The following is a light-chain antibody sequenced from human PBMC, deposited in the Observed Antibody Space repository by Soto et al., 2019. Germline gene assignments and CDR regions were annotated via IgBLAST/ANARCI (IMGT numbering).Light chain of an antibody. Sequence: IVMTHSPATLAVSPGGRSSLSCRASESVSSKLASYQQKPGQAPRLLIYGASTRATGIPASFSGSGSGTEFTLTISSLKSEDFATYYCQQYNNWRPMTFGHGTRLGI. CDR3: QQYNNWRPMT. CDR1: ESVSSK. CDR2: GAS. V-gene: IGKV3-15*01. J-gene: IGKJ5*01.